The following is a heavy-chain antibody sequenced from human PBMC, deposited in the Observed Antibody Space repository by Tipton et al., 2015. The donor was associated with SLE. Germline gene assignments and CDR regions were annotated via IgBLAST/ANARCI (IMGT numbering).Heavy chain of an antibody. Sequence: SLRLSCAASGFTFSSYAMSWVRQAPGKGLEWVSVIYNGGTTYHADSVKGRFTISRDNSKNSVYLQMNSLRAADTAVYYCARDLDSGTYYADYWGQGTLVTVSS. J-gene: IGHJ4*02. D-gene: IGHD1-26*01. CDR1: GFTFSSYA. CDR2: IYNGGTT. CDR3: ARDLDSGTYYADY. V-gene: IGHV3-66*01.